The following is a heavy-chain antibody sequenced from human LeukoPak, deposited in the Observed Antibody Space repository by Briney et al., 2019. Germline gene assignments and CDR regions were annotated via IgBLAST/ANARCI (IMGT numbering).Heavy chain of an antibody. J-gene: IGHJ3*02. D-gene: IGHD3-22*01. CDR2: INPNSGGT. V-gene: IGHV1-2*02. CDR3: ATDKYYYDSSGYLVSAFDI. CDR1: GYTFTGYY. Sequence: ASVKVSCKASGYTFTGYYMHWVRQAPGQGLEWMGWINPNSGGTNYAQKFQGRVTMTRDTSISTAYMELSRLRSDDTAVYYCATDKYYYDSSGYLVSAFDIWGQGTMVTVSS.